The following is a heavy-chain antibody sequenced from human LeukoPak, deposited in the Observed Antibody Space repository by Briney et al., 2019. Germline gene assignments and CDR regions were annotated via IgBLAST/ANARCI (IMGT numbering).Heavy chain of an antibody. CDR2: INHSGST. D-gene: IGHD3-10*01. CDR3: ARGDPYYHGSGSYSPYYFDY. CDR1: GGSFSGYY. V-gene: IGHV4-34*01. J-gene: IGHJ4*02. Sequence: SETLSLTCAVYGGSFSGYYWSLIRQPPGKGLEWIGEINHSGSTNYNPSLKSRVTISIDTSKNQFSLKLSSVTAADTAVYYCARGDPYYHGSGSYSPYYFDYWGQGTLVTVSS.